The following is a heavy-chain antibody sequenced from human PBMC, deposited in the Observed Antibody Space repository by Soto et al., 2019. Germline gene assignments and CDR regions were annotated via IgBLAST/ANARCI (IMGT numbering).Heavy chain of an antibody. CDR3: ARAPRSSWYAP. CDR1: GYTFTSYG. V-gene: IGHV1-18*01. J-gene: IGHJ5*02. CDR2: ISAYNGNT. D-gene: IGHD6-13*01. Sequence: QVQLVQSGAEVKKPGASVKVSCKASGYTFTSYGISWVRQAPGQGLEWMGWISAYNGNTNYAQKLQGRVTMTTDTATSTDYMELRSLRADDTAVDYCARAPRSSWYAPWGQGTLVTVSS.